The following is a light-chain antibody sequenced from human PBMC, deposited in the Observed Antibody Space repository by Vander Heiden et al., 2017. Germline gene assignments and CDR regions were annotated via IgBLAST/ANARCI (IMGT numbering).Light chain of an antibody. Sequence: HSALTHPAAVSRSLRRPVTNSCTGTSSDVGGYNYVSSYQQHPGKAPTLMVFDVSNRPSGVSNRFSGSKYGDTASLTISGLQADDEADYYCSSYRSSSSTPYVFGTGTKVTVL. V-gene: IGLV2-14*03. J-gene: IGLJ1*01. CDR3: SSYRSSSSTPYV. CDR1: SSDVGGYNY. CDR2: DVS.